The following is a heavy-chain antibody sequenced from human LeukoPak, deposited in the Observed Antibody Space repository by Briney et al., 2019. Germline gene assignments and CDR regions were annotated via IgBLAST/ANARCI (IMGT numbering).Heavy chain of an antibody. D-gene: IGHD2-8*02. CDR1: GFTFSSYA. CDR2: ISYDGSNK. J-gene: IGHJ6*03. CDR3: ATPILKYYYLDV. V-gene: IGHV3-30*04. Sequence: GGSLRLSCAASGFTFSSYAMHWVRQAPGKGLEWVAVISYDGSNKYYADSVKGRFTISRDNSKDTVYLQMNSLRAEDTAVYYCATPILKYYYLDVWGKGTTVTISS.